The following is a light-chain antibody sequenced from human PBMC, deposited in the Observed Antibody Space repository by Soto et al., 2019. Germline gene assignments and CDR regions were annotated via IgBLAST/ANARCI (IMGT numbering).Light chain of an antibody. CDR2: WAS. CDR1: QSLLYTSTNQNY. J-gene: IGKJ1*01. Sequence: DVVLTQSPESLAVSLGERAAINCKSSQSLLYTSTNQNYLAWYQHKVGQPPKLLISWASTRESGVPDRFSGSGSGADFTLTISSLQAEDVASYFCQQYFSTPLTFGQGTRVEV. CDR3: QQYFSTPLT. V-gene: IGKV4-1*01.